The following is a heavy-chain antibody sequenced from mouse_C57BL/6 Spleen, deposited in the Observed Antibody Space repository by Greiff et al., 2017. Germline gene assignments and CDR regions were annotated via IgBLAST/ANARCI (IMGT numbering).Heavy chain of an antibody. CDR2: IDPSDSYT. Sequence: QVQLQQPGAELVMPGASVKLSCKASGFTFTSYWMHWVKQRPGQGLEWIGEIDPSDSYTNYTQKFKGKSTLTVDKSSSTAYMQLSSLTSEDSAVYYCASEDSGFFDYWGQGTTLTVSS. D-gene: IGHD3-1*01. CDR1: GFTFTSYW. V-gene: IGHV1-69*01. J-gene: IGHJ2*01. CDR3: ASEDSGFFDY.